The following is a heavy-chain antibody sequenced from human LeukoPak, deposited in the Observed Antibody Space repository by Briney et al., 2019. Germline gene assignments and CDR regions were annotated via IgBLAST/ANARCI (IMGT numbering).Heavy chain of an antibody. D-gene: IGHD6-19*01. CDR2: INAGNGNT. Sequence: ASVKVSCKASGYTFTSYAMHWVRQAPGQRLECMGWINAGNGNTKYSQKFQGRVTITRDTSASTAYMELSSLRSEDTAVYYCARGPPIAVAGTIDYWGQGTLVTVSS. J-gene: IGHJ4*02. CDR3: ARGPPIAVAGTIDY. V-gene: IGHV1-3*01. CDR1: GYTFTSYA.